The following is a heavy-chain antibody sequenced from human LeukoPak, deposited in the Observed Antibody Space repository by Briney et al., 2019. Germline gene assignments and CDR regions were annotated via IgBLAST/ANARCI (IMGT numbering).Heavy chain of an antibody. D-gene: IGHD1-26*01. V-gene: IGHV3-11*04. J-gene: IGHJ4*02. CDR2: IYIGSGYTI. Sequence: PGRSPTLSCALSALTFSDNTMSWTRHTPGKGLEWISYIYIGSGYTIYYADSVKGRYLMSRRNARNSVYLQLYRLRAEETAVYYCCGREIDGRGSFDYWGQGILVAVSS. CDR3: CGREIDGRGSFDY. CDR1: ALTFSDNT.